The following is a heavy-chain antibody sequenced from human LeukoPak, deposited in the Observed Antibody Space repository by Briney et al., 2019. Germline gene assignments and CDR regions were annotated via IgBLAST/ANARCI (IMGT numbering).Heavy chain of an antibody. CDR2: ISSSGSTI. CDR3: AIRGATGGAFDI. D-gene: IGHD1-26*01. V-gene: IGHV3-48*03. J-gene: IGHJ3*02. CDR1: GFTFSSYE. Sequence: AGSLRLSCAASGFTFSSYEMNWVRQAPGKGLEWVSYISSSGSTIYYADSVKGRFTISRDNAKNSLYLQMNSLRAEDTAVYYCAIRGATGGAFDIWGQGTMVTVSS.